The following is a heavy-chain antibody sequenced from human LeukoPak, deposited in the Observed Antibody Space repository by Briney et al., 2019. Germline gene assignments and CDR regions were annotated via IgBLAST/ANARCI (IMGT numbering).Heavy chain of an antibody. Sequence: PGGSLRLSCAASGFTFSSYAMSWVRQAPGKGLEWVSGIIRSHDDTYYADSVRGRFALSRDKSKNTIYLQMNSLRAEDTAIYYCARDGTTTRYNWFDPWGQGTLVTVSS. CDR3: ARDGTTTRYNWFDP. D-gene: IGHD4-11*01. J-gene: IGHJ5*02. V-gene: IGHV3-23*01. CDR2: IIRSHDDT. CDR1: GFTFSSYA.